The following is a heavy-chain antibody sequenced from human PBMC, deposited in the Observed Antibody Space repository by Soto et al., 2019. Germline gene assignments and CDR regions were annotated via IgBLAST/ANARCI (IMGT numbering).Heavy chain of an antibody. Sequence: EVQLVESGGDLVQPGGSVRLSCAASGFTFSSYWMHWVRQAPGEGLEWVSRIKSAGSGASYADSVKGRFTISRDNAKNTLYRQINSRRDEGTVVYYCRTGEMSAYEFWGRGALVTDS. J-gene: IGHJ4*02. V-gene: IGHV3-74*01. CDR2: IKSAGSGA. D-gene: IGHD2-21*01. CDR1: GFTFSSYW. CDR3: RTGEMSAYEF.